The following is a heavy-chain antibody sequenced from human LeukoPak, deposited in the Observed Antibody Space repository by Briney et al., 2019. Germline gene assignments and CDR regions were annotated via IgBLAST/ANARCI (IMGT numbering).Heavy chain of an antibody. CDR1: GGSFGGYY. CDR3: ARGHFYDYIWGSYRPDAFDI. CDR2: INHSGST. D-gene: IGHD3-16*02. J-gene: IGHJ3*02. Sequence: SETLSLTCAVYGGSFGGYYWSWIRQPPGKGLEWIGEINHSGSTNYNPSLKSRVTISVDTSKNQFSLKLSSVTAADTAVYYCARGHFYDYIWGSYRPDAFDIWGQGTMVTVSS. V-gene: IGHV4-34*01.